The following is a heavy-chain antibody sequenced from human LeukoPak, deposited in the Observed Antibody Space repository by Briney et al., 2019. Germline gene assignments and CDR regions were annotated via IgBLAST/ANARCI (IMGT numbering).Heavy chain of an antibody. CDR1: GGSISSGGYY. V-gene: IGHV4-31*03. CDR2: IYYSESA. D-gene: IGHD3-22*01. Sequence: SQTVSLTCTVSGGSISSGGYYWSWIRQHPGKGLEWIGYIYYSESAYYNPSLKSRVTISVDTSKNQFSLKLSSVTAADTAVYYCARARGIRYDSSGYFDYWGQGTLVTVSS. CDR3: ARARGIRYDSSGYFDY. J-gene: IGHJ4*02.